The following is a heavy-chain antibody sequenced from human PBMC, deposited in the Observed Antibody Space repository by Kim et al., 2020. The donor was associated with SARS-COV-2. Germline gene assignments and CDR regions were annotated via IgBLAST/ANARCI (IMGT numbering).Heavy chain of an antibody. CDR3: ASPKIAAAGTGWFDP. D-gene: IGHD6-13*01. J-gene: IGHJ5*02. V-gene: IGHV3-23*01. Sequence: DSVKGRFTISRDNSKNTLYLHMNSLRAEDTAVYYCASPKIAAAGTGWFDPWGQGTLVTVSS.